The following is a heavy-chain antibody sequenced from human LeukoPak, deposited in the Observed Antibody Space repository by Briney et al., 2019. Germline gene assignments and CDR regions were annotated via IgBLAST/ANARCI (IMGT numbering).Heavy chain of an antibody. V-gene: IGHV1-3*01. D-gene: IGHD3-10*01. CDR2: INAGNGNT. Sequence: ASVKVSCKPSGYTFTSYAMHWVRQAPGQRLEWMGWINAGNGNTKYSQKFQGRVAITRDTSASTAYMELSSLRSEDTAVYYCARAVRGVTQDLAYWGQGTLVTVSS. J-gene: IGHJ4*02. CDR3: ARAVRGVTQDLAY. CDR1: GYTFTSYA.